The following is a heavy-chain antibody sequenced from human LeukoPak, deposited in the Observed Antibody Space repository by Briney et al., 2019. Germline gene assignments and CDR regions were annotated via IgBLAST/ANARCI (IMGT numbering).Heavy chain of an antibody. CDR3: AREGHYGALAI. CDR2: ISSSTTLI. Sequence: GGSLRLSCAASGFTVSSNYMSWVRQAQGKGLEWDSYISSSTTLIHYADSVKGRFTISRDSAKSSLYLPVNGLRDEDRALYFCAREGHYGALAIWGGGTMVTVSS. J-gene: IGHJ3*02. CDR1: GFTVSSNY. V-gene: IGHV3-48*02. D-gene: IGHD3-10*01.